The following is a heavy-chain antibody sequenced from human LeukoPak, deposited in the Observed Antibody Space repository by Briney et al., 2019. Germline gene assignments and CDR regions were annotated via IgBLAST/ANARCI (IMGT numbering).Heavy chain of an antibody. CDR3: ARDFQMPSRYQPLFGY. CDR1: GGTFTGYY. Sequence: GASVKVSCKASGGTFTGYYMHWVRQAPGQGLEWMGWINPNSGGTNYAQKFQGRVTMTRDTSISTAYMELSRLRSDDTAVYYCARDFQMPSRYQPLFGYWGQGTLVTVSS. D-gene: IGHD2-2*01. CDR2: INPNSGGT. J-gene: IGHJ4*02. V-gene: IGHV1-2*02.